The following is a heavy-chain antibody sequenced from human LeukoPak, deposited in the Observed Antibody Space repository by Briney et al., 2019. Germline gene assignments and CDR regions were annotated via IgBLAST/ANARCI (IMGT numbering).Heavy chain of an antibody. CDR2: ISGSGGNT. CDR1: GFTVSSYA. Sequence: GGSLRLSCAAFGFTVSSYAMSWIRQAPGKGLEWVSAISGSGGNTYYADSVKGRFTISRDNSKNTLYLQMNSLRVEDTAVYYCAKDQYGGNPQYYFNYWGQGTLVTVSS. D-gene: IGHD4-23*01. CDR3: AKDQYGGNPQYYFNY. J-gene: IGHJ4*02. V-gene: IGHV3-23*01.